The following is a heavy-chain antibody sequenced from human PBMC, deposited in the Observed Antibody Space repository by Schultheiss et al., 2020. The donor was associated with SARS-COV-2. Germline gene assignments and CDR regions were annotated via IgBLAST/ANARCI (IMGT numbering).Heavy chain of an antibody. CDR1: GFTLSTYA. V-gene: IGHV3-23*01. D-gene: IGHD2-15*01. Sequence: GGSLRLSCAASGFTLSTYAMTWVRQAPGKGLEWVSAISGTSGDTHFAGSVQGRFSMSRDNSKNSLYLQMNSLRAEDTAVYYSARGGSFVVVVADYYMDVWGKGTTVTVSS. CDR2: ISGTSGDT. J-gene: IGHJ6*03. CDR3: ARGGSFVVVVADYYMDV.